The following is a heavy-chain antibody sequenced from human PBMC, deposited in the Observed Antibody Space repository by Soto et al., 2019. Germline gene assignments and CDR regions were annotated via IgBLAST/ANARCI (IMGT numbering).Heavy chain of an antibody. Sequence: EVQLVESGGGLDQPGGSLRLSCAASGFTVSSHYINWVRQAPGKGLDWVSVIYNSGTSFYADSVKGRFTVSRDTAKNSVFLQMSSLRADDTAVYFCARGTWIVRGLIPDAFDIWGQGTMVTVSS. J-gene: IGHJ3*02. CDR3: ARGTWIVRGLIPDAFDI. D-gene: IGHD3-10*01. V-gene: IGHV3-66*01. CDR2: IYNSGTS. CDR1: GFTVSSHY.